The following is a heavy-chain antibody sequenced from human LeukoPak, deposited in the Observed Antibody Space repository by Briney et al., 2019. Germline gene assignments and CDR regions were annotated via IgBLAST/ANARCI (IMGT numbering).Heavy chain of an antibody. CDR2: IYPGDSDT. Sequence: GESLKISCKGPGYSFTRYWIGWVRQMPGKGLEWMGIIYPGDSDTRYSPSFQGQVTISADKSISTAYLQWSSLKASGTAMYYCARLSVPQGPFDYWGQGTLVTVSS. J-gene: IGHJ4*02. CDR1: GYSFTRYW. D-gene: IGHD2/OR15-2a*01. V-gene: IGHV5-51*01. CDR3: ARLSVPQGPFDY.